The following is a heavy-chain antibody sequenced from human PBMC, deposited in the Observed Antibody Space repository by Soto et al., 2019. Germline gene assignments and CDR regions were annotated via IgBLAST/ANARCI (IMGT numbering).Heavy chain of an antibody. Sequence: SETLSLTWAVFGGSFRDYGGTLIRQPPGKGLEWIGEINHSGTTSYNPSLKSRLTISVDTSNNQFSLKLSSVTAADTAVYYCARGRDNYYFDYWGQGTLVTVSS. V-gene: IGHV4-34*01. CDR1: GGSFRDYG. J-gene: IGHJ4*02. CDR2: INHSGTT. CDR3: ARGRDNYYFDY.